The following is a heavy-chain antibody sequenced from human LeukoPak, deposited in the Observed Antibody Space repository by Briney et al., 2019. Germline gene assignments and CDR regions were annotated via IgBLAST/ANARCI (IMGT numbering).Heavy chain of an antibody. V-gene: IGHV1-2*02. CDR2: INPKSGGT. CDR1: GYTFTGYY. CDR3: ARVGRKRDNWFDP. Sequence: ASVKVSCMASGYTFTGYYMHWVRPAPGQGLAGVGWINPKSGGTNHAQKFQGRVTMTRDTSISTAHMERSRLRSDDTAVYYCARVGRKRDNWFDPWGEGTLVTVSS. D-gene: IGHD2-15*01. J-gene: IGHJ5*02.